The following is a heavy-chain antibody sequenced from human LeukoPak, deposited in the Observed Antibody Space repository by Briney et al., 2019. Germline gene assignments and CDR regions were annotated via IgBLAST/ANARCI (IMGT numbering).Heavy chain of an antibody. D-gene: IGHD3-22*01. J-gene: IGHJ6*03. V-gene: IGHV3-23*01. Sequence: GGSLRLSCAASGFTFSSYAMSWVRQAPGKGLEWVSAISGSGGSTYYADSVKGRFTISRDNSKNTLYLQMNSLRAEDTAVYYCAKSYYDSSGYYYYCYYMDVWGKGTTVTVSS. CDR3: AKSYYDSSGYYYYCYYMDV. CDR1: GFTFSSYA. CDR2: ISGSGGST.